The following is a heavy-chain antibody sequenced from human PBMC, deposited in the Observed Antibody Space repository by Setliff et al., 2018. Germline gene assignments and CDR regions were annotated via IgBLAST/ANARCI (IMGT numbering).Heavy chain of an antibody. CDR3: RFWSSYYKNDY. D-gene: IGHD3-3*01. CDR2: INQSGNT. V-gene: IGHV4-34*01. J-gene: IGHJ4*02. Sequence: PSETLSLTCTVYGGSFSDYYWGWIRQSPGKRPEWIAEINQSGNTNYKPSLNSRVSVSVDTPTNQFSLKVFSVTAADTAVYYCRFWSSYYKNDYWAQGTLVTVSS. CDR1: GGSFSDYY.